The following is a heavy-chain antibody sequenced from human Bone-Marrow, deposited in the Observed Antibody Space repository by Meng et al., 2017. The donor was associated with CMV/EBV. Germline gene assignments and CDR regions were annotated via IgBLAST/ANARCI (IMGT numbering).Heavy chain of an antibody. CDR3: ARAKRFDP. Sequence: SETLSLTCTVSGGSISSSSYYWGWIRQPPGKGLEWIGSIYYSGSTYYNPSLKSRVTISVDTSKNQFSLKLSSVTAADTAVYYCARAKRFDPWGQGTLVTVSS. J-gene: IGHJ5*02. V-gene: IGHV4-39*07. CDR2: IYYSGST. CDR1: GGSISSSSYY.